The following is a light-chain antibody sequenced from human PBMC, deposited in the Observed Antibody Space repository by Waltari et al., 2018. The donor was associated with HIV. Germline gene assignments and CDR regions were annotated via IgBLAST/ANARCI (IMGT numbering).Light chain of an antibody. CDR2: AVS. CDR1: QSVSSN. V-gene: IGKV3-15*01. CDR3: QQYSNWPRT. J-gene: IGKJ1*01. Sequence: EVVMTHSQATLYVSPGDRATLACRASQSVSSNLAWYQQKPGQPPRLLIYAVSTRATGIAARFSGSGSGTEFSLTISSLRSEDYAVYFCQQYSNWPRTFGQGTKVEIK.